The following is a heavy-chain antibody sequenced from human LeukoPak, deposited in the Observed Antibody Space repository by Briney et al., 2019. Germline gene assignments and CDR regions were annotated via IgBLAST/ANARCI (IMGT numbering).Heavy chain of an antibody. V-gene: IGHV3-23*01. J-gene: IGHJ4*02. CDR2: ISGSGGST. CDR3: AKPEPLWQYYFDY. D-gene: IGHD2-21*01. Sequence: GGSLRLSCAASGFTFSSYAMSWVRQAPGKGLEWVSVISGSGGSTYHADSVKGRFTISRDNSKNTLYLQMNSLRVEDTAVYYCAKPEPLWQYYFDYWGQGTLVTVSS. CDR1: GFTFSSYA.